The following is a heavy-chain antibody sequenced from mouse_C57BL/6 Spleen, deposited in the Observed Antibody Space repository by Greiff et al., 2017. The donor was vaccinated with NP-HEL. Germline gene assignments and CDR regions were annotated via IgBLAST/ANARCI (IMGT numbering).Heavy chain of an antibody. V-gene: IGHV1-82*01. CDR3: ARFTTVVADYFDY. CDR2: IYPGDGDT. Sequence: VQRVESGPELVKPGASVKISCKASGYAFSSSWMNWVKQRPGKGLEWIGRIYPGDGDTNYNGKLKGKATLTADKSSSTAYMQLSSLTSEDSAVYFCARFTTVVADYFDYWGQGTTLTVSS. J-gene: IGHJ2*01. D-gene: IGHD1-1*01. CDR1: GYAFSSSW.